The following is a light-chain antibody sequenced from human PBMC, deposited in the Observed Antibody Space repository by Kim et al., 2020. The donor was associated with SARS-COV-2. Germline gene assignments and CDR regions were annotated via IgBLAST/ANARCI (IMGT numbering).Light chain of an antibody. V-gene: IGKV1-27*01. CDR1: QVINNY. CDR3: QQYDSVPCT. CDR2: AAS. J-gene: IGKJ2*02. Sequence: ASVGDRVTITCRASQVINNYLAWYQQKPGKAPKALIYAASSLHCGVPSRFSGSGFGTDFTLTISSLQPEDVATYYCQQYDSVPCTFGQGTKVDIK.